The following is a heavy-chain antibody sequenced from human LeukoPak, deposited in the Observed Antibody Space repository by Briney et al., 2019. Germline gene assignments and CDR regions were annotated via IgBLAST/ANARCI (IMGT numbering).Heavy chain of an antibody. D-gene: IGHD1-26*01. CDR3: ARDNSVGDNAWWFDP. CDR2: IDPTGGST. V-gene: IGHV1-46*01. CDR1: GYTFTSYY. J-gene: IGHJ5*02. Sequence: ASVKVSCKASGYTFTSYYMHWVRQAPGQGLEWMGLIDPTGGSTGYAQKFQGRVTMTRDMSTSTDYMELSSLRSEDTAIYYCARDNSVGDNAWWFDPWGQGTLVTVSS.